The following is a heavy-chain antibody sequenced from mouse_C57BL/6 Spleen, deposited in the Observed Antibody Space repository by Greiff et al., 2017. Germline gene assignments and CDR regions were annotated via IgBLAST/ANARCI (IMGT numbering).Heavy chain of an antibody. D-gene: IGHD2-4*01. CDR3: ARSYYDYDVAMDY. V-gene: IGHV1-26*01. CDR1: GYTFTDYY. Sequence: EVQLQQSGPELVKPGASVKISCKASGYTFTDYYMNWVKQSHGKSLEWIGDINPNNGGTSYNQKFKGKATLTVDKSSSTAYMELRSLTSEDSAVYYCARSYYDYDVAMDYWGQGTSVTVSS. CDR2: INPNNGGT. J-gene: IGHJ4*01.